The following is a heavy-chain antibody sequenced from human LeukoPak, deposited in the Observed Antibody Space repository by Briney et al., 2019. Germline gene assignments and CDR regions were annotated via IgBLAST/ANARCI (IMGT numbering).Heavy chain of an antibody. Sequence: GGSLRLSCAASGFTFNNYAMNWVRQAPGKGLEWVSAISGSGGSTYYADSVKGRFTISRDNSKNTLYLQMNSLRAEDTAVYYCANPNIDYYGSGTRFDPWGQGTLVTVSS. D-gene: IGHD3-10*01. CDR3: ANPNIDYYGSGTRFDP. V-gene: IGHV3-23*01. CDR2: ISGSGGST. CDR1: GFTFNNYA. J-gene: IGHJ5*02.